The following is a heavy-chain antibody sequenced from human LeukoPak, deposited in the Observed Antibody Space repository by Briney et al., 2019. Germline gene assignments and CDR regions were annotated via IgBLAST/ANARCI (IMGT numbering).Heavy chain of an antibody. D-gene: IGHD5-24*01. Sequence: SLKLSCTASGCTFSSYAMNWVRQAPGQGLEWMGGIIPIFGTANYAHNFKGRFTISTDNSKNTVYMELNSLRSEDTAVYYCSVRQVGMAYYFEYWGQGTLVTVSS. J-gene: IGHJ4*02. V-gene: IGHV1-69*05. CDR1: GCTFSSYA. CDR2: IIPIFGTA. CDR3: SVRQVGMAYYFEY.